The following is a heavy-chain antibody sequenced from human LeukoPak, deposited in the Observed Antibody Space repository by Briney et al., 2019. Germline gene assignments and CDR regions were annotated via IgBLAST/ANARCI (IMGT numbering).Heavy chain of an antibody. J-gene: IGHJ4*02. V-gene: IGHV4-59*01. CDR2: IYYSGST. CDR3: ARVTGYMIEDYFDY. Sequence: SETLSFTCTVSGGSISSYYWSWIRQPPGKGLEWIGYIYYSGSTNYNPSLKSRVTISVDTSKNQFSLRLSSMTAADTAVYYCARVTGYMIEDYFDYWGQGTLVTVSS. D-gene: IGHD3-22*01. CDR1: GGSISSYY.